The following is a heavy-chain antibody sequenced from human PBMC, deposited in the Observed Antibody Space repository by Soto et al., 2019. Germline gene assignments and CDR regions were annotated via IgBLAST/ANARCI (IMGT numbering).Heavy chain of an antibody. CDR2: IIPIFGTA. V-gene: IGHV1-69*06. CDR3: ARHLNYAILNGYHKRAPYYYYGLDV. J-gene: IGHJ6*02. D-gene: IGHD3-9*01. CDR1: GGTFSSYA. Sequence: SVKVSCKASGGTFSSYAISWVRQAPGQGLEWMGGIIPIFGTANYAQKFQGRVTITADKSTSTAYMELSSPRSEDTAVYYCARHLNYAILNGYHKRAPYYYYGLDVWGQGTTVTVSS.